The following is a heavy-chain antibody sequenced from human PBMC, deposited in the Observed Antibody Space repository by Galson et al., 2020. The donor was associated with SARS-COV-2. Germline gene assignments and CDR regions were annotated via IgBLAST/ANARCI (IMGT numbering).Heavy chain of an antibody. D-gene: IGHD3-10*01. CDR1: GGSIRSGGYY. Sequence: SETLSLTCTVSGGSIRSGGYYWSWIRQHPGKGLEWIGYIYYSGSTYYNPSLKSRVTISVDTSKNQFSLKLSSVTAADTAVYYCARDLWYYYGSGKKGADAFDIWGQGTMVTVSS. J-gene: IGHJ3*02. CDR2: IYYSGST. CDR3: ARDLWYYYGSGKKGADAFDI. V-gene: IGHV4-31*03.